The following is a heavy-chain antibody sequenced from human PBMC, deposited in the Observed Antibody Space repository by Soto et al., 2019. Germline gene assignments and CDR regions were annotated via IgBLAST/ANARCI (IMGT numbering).Heavy chain of an antibody. CDR3: GRVPRRGGYNYQGWWFDP. D-gene: IGHD5-12*01. J-gene: IGHJ5*02. Sequence: PSETLSLTCTVSGGSISSYYWSWIRQPPGKGLEWIGYIYYSGSTNYNPSLKSRVTISVDTSKNQFSLKLSSVTAADTAVYYCGRVPRRGGYNYQGWWFDPWGQGTLVTVSS. V-gene: IGHV4-59*01. CDR1: GGSISSYY. CDR2: IYYSGST.